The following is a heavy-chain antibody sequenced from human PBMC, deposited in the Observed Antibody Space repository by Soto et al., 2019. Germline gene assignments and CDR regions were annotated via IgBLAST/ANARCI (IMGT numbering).Heavy chain of an antibody. V-gene: IGHV3-23*01. Sequence: GGSLRLSCAASGFTFSSYAMGWVRQAAGKGLEWVSAISSSGGSTYYADSVKGRFTISRDNSKNTLYLQMISLRAADTAVYYCAKDKADPHLVQVDYWGQGTLVTVSS. CDR2: ISSSGGST. J-gene: IGHJ4*02. D-gene: IGHD1-1*01. CDR1: GFTFSSYA. CDR3: AKDKADPHLVQVDY.